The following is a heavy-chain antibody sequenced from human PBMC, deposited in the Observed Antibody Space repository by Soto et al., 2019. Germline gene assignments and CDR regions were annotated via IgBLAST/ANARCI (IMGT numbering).Heavy chain of an antibody. CDR1: GFTFSSYA. D-gene: IGHD2-2*01. CDR3: AKDEVVPAAIRGLAYGMDV. V-gene: IGHV3-23*01. CDR2: ISGSGGST. Sequence: LRLSCAASGFTFSSYAMSWVRQAPGKGLEWVSAISGSGGSTYYADSVKGRFTISRDNSKNTLYLQMNSLRAEDTAVYYCAKDEVVPAAIRGLAYGMDVWGQGTTVTVSS. J-gene: IGHJ6*02.